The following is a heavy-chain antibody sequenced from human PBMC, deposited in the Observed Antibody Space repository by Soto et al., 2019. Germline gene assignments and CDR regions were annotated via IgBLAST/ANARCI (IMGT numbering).Heavy chain of an antibody. Sequence: SETLSLTCTFSGGSISSSSYYLGWIRQPPGKGLEWIGSIYYSGSTYYNPSLKSRVTISVDTSKNQFSLKLSSVTAADTAVYYCARQNILTGYYSDFDYWGQGTLVTVSS. CDR2: IYYSGST. CDR3: ARQNILTGYYSDFDY. V-gene: IGHV4-39*01. J-gene: IGHJ4*02. D-gene: IGHD3-9*01. CDR1: GGSISSSSYY.